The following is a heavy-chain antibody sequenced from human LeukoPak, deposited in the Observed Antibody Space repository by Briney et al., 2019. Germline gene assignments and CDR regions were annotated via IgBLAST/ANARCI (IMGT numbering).Heavy chain of an antibody. CDR1: GGSFSGYY. CDR3: ARRYGSGSYYNVRREGFFDY. CDR2: INHSGST. D-gene: IGHD3-10*01. Sequence: SETLSLTCAVYGGSFSGYYWSWIRQPPGKGLEWIGEINHSGSTNYNPSLKSRVTISVDTSKNQFSLKLSSVTAADTAVYYCARRYGSGSYYNVRREGFFDYWGQGTLVTVSS. J-gene: IGHJ4*02. V-gene: IGHV4-34*01.